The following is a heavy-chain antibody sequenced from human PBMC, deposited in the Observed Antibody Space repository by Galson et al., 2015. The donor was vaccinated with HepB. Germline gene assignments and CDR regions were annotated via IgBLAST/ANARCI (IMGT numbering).Heavy chain of an antibody. CDR3: AKDWTAMKLVVMTTYFDH. CDR1: GFPFSDYG. J-gene: IGHJ4*02. Sequence: FLRLSCAASGFPFSDYGMSWVRQAPGKGLEWVSGISGSGASTIYADSVKGRFTISRDNSKNMLSLQMNTMRAEDTAIYFCAKDWTAMKLVVMTTYFDHWGQGSLVTVSS. D-gene: IGHD3-22*01. V-gene: IGHV3-23*01. CDR2: ISGSGAST.